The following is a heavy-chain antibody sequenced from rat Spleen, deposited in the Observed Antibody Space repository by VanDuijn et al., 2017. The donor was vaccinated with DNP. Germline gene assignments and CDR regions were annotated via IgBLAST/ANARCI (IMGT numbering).Heavy chain of an antibody. CDR2: ISYDGGRT. J-gene: IGHJ2*01. V-gene: IGHV5-22*01. CDR3: VRWYNSGHYFDY. CDR1: GFTFSDYA. D-gene: IGHD4-3*01. Sequence: EVQLVESGGRLVQPGNSLKLSCAASGFTFSDYAMAWVRQAPAKGLEWVSYISYDGGRTYYGDSVKGRFTISRDDAKNTLYLQMNSLRSEDMATYYCVRWYNSGHYFDYWGQGVMVTVSS.